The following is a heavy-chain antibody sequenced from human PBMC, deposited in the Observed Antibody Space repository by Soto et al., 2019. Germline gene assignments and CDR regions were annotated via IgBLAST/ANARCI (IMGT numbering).Heavy chain of an antibody. V-gene: IGHV3-21*06. J-gene: IGHJ5*01. Sequence: EVQLVESGGGLVKPGGSLRLSCAASGFTFSRYGMNWLRQAPGKGLEWFASISSSTSYVYYADSVKGRFSTSRDNAKNILYLEMYARRTENTAVYYCARDPSEGRVGNWLKSWGQGTLVTVSS. CDR3: ARDPSEGRVGNWLKS. D-gene: IGHD2-2*01. CDR1: GFTFSRYG. CDR2: ISSSTSYV.